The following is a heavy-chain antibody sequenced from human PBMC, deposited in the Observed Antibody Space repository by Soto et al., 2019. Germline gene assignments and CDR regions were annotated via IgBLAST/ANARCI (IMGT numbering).Heavy chain of an antibody. CDR1: GYTFTSYG. D-gene: IGHD3-10*01. CDR3: AREQKGDSTSHFQH. Sequence: QVQLVQSGAEVKKPGASVKVSCKASGYTFTSYGISWVRQAPGQGMEWMGWISAYNGNTNYAQKLQGRVTMTTDTHTSTAYMELRSLRSADTSGYYCAREQKGDSTSHFQHWGQGTLVTVSS. CDR2: ISAYNGNT. V-gene: IGHV1-18*01. J-gene: IGHJ1*01.